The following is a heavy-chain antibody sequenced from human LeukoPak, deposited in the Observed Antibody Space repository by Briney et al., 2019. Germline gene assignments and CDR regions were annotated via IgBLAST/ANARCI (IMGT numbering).Heavy chain of an antibody. J-gene: IGHJ3*02. CDR3: ARTSLYATNHDAFDI. D-gene: IGHD2-8*01. Sequence: ASVKVSCKASGYTFTNYEINWVRQATGQGLERMGWMNPNSGNTAYAQKFQGRVGMTRTTSTSTAYMQLSSLTSEDTAVYYCARTSLYATNHDAFDIWGQGTMVTVSS. V-gene: IGHV1-8*01. CDR2: MNPNSGNT. CDR1: GYTFTNYE.